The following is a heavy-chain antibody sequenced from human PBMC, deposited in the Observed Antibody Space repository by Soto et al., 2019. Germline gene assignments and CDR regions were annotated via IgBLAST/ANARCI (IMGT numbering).Heavy chain of an antibody. V-gene: IGHV3-33*01. J-gene: IGHJ4*02. CDR3: ASSIN. CDR2: IWYDGSNQ. CDR1: GFPFRSYG. Sequence: GGSLRLSCTASGFPFRSYGMHWVRQAPGKGLEWVAVIWYDGSNQDYADSVKGRFTISRDNSKNTLYLQMNGLRVDDTAVYYCASSINWGQGTLVTVSS.